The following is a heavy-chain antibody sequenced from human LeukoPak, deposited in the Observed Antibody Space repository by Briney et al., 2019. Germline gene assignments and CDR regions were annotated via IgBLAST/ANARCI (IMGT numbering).Heavy chain of an antibody. Sequence: ASVKVSCKASGYTFTSYDINWVRQATGQVLEWMGWMNPNSGNTGYAQKFQGRVTMTRNTSISTAYMELSSLRSEDTAVYYCARGRWDSGSFLVFDYWGQGTLVTVSS. J-gene: IGHJ4*02. V-gene: IGHV1-8*01. CDR1: GYTFTSYD. CDR2: MNPNSGNT. D-gene: IGHD1-26*01. CDR3: ARGRWDSGSFLVFDY.